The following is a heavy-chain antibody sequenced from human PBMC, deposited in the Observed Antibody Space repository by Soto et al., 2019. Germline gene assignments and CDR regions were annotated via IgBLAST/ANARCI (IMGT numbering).Heavy chain of an antibody. CDR3: AKYPGDWYWYFDL. V-gene: IGHV3-23*01. D-gene: IGHD2-21*02. Sequence: EVQLLESGGGLVQPGGSLRLSCAASGFTFSSYAMSWVRQAPGKGLEWVSVISGSGGSTYYADSVKGLFTFSRDNSNNTLSMQMNSLRAEDTAVYYCAKYPGDWYWYFDLWGRGTLVTVSS. CDR2: ISGSGGST. J-gene: IGHJ2*01. CDR1: GFTFSSYA.